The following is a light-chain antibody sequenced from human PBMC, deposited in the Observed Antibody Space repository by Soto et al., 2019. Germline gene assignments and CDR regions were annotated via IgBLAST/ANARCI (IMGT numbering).Light chain of an antibody. J-gene: IGLJ1*01. CDR1: SSNVGGYNY. Sequence: QSALTQPASVSGSPGQSITIYCTGTSSNVGGYNYVSWYQQHPGKAPKLMIYDVTNRPSGVSNRFSGSKSGNTASLTISGLQAEDEADYYCSSYRTGNTYVFGTGTKLTVL. V-gene: IGLV2-14*01. CDR2: DVT. CDR3: SSYRTGNTYV.